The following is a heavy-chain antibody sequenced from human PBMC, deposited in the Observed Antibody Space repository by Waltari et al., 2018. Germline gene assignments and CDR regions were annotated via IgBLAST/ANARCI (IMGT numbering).Heavy chain of an antibody. D-gene: IGHD6-19*01. J-gene: IGHJ3*02. V-gene: IGHV4-59*01. CDR3: ARGTVAGTFAFDI. Sequence: QVQLQEAGPGLVKPSETQARTCTVSGGSISSYYLSWIRQPPGKGLEWIGFIYYSGSTNYTPSLKGRVTISVDTSKNQFYLKLSSVTAEDTAVYYCARGTVAGTFAFDIWGQGTLVTVSS. CDR2: IYYSGST. CDR1: GGSISSYY.